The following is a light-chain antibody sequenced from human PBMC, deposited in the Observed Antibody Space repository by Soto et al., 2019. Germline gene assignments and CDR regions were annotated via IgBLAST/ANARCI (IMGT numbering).Light chain of an antibody. CDR3: QQYNKWPQT. J-gene: IGKJ4*01. Sequence: EVVMTQFPATLSVSPGERATLSCRASESIFSKLAWYQQKVGQTPRLVIFGASTRATGIPDRFSGSESGTDFTLTISSLQSEDFGIYYCQQYNKWPQTFGGGTKVEI. V-gene: IGKV3-15*01. CDR2: GAS. CDR1: ESIFSK.